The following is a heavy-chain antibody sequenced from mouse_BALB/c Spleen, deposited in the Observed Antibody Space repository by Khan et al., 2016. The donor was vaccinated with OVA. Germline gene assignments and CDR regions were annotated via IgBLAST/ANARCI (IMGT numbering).Heavy chain of an antibody. CDR3: ARASYNGAWFDY. J-gene: IGHJ3*01. Sequence: VQLQESGPGLVAPSQTLSITCTVSGFSISNYGVHWVRQPPGKGLEWLGVIWAGGSTNHNSALMSRLSISKDNSNNHVFLKMNSLQTDETAIYYCARASYNGAWFDYWGQGTLVTVSA. D-gene: IGHD1-3*01. CDR1: GFSISNYG. V-gene: IGHV2-9*02. CDR2: IWAGGST.